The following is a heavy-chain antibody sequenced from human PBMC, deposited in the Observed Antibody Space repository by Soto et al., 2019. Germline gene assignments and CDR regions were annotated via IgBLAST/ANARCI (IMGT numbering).Heavy chain of an antibody. CDR2: MNPNSGNT. D-gene: IGHD4-17*01. CDR3: ARGMTTVGYYYYYYMDV. V-gene: IGHV1-8*01. CDR1: GYTSTSYD. J-gene: IGHJ6*03. Sequence: ASVKVSCKASGYTSTSYDINWVRQATGQGLEWMGWMNPNSGNTGYAQKFQGRGTMTRNTSISTAYMELSSLRSEDTAVYYCARGMTTVGYYYYYYMDVWGKGTTVTVSS.